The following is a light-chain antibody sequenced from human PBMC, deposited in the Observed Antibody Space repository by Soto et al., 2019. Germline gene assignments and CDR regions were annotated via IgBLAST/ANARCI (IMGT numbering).Light chain of an antibody. CDR3: KKYANWPKK. V-gene: IGKV3-15*01. CDR1: QSVVNK. Sequence: EIVMTQSPATLSFSPLERAALSFRASQSVVNKLVWYQQKPGQATRLLIYAASTRATGLPARLSGSGSETEFTLTISSLQSEDLAVYYCKKYANWPKKFGQGTTVDIK. J-gene: IGKJ1*01. CDR2: AAS.